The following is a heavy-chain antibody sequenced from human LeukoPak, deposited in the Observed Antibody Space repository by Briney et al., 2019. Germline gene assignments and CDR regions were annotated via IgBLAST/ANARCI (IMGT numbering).Heavy chain of an antibody. Sequence: SETLSLTCTVSGGSISSSSYYWGWIRQPPGKGLEWIGSIYYSGSTYYNPSLKSRVTISVDTSKNQFSLKLSSVTAADTAVYYCAREGQQLVRGRLWFDPWGQGTLVTVSS. V-gene: IGHV4-39*07. D-gene: IGHD6-13*01. CDR2: IYYSGST. J-gene: IGHJ5*02. CDR3: AREGQQLVRGRLWFDP. CDR1: GGSISSSSYY.